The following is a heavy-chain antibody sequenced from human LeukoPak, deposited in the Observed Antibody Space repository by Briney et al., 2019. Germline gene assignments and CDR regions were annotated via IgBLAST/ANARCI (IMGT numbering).Heavy chain of an antibody. J-gene: IGHJ6*03. D-gene: IGHD6-19*01. CDR2: IRYDGSNK. V-gene: IGHV3-30*02. CDR1: GFTFSSYG. Sequence: GGSLRLSCAASGFTFSSYGMHWVRQAPGKGLEWVAFIRYDGSNKLHADSVKGRFTISRDNSKNTLYLQMNSLRAEDTAMYYCAKDRVAVAGIWDYYYMDVWGKGTTVTISS. CDR3: AKDRVAVAGIWDYYYMDV.